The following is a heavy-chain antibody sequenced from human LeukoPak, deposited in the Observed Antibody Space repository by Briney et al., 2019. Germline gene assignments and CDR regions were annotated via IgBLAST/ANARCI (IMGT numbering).Heavy chain of an antibody. CDR1: GFTFSSYG. CDR3: ARVGYNWNYLGLDWFDP. D-gene: IGHD1-7*01. J-gene: IGHJ5*02. V-gene: IGHV3-74*01. CDR2: INSDGSST. Sequence: GGSLRLSCAASGFTFSSYGMHWVRQAPGKGLVWVSRINSDGSSTSYADSVKGRFTISRDNAKNTLYLQMNSLRAEDPAVYYCARVGYNWNYLGLDWFDPWGQGTLVTVSS.